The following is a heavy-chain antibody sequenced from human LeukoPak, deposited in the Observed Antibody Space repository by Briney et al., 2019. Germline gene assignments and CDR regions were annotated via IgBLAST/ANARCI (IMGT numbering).Heavy chain of an antibody. V-gene: IGHV3-33*01. Sequence: GGSQRLSCAASGFTFSSYGMHWVRRAPGKGLEWVAVIWYDGSNKYYADSVKGRFTISRDNSKNTLYLRMNSLRAEDTAVYYCARSGIGLYGMDVWGQGTTVTVSS. CDR1: GFTFSSYG. CDR3: ARSGIGLYGMDV. CDR2: IWYDGSNK. D-gene: IGHD1-14*01. J-gene: IGHJ6*02.